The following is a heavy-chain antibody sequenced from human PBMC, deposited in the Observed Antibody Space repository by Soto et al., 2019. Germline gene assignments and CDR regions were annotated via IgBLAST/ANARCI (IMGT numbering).Heavy chain of an antibody. V-gene: IGHV4-34*01. D-gene: IGHD3-10*01. Sequence: QVQLQQWGAGLLKPAATLSLTCAVYGTSFSGFYWSWIRQPPGQGLEWVGEVNHSGSTNYNPSLKSRVTRSVATSKNQVAHTVTSETAAHTSIEYCARTGAYDAGSSSLPHFDDWGQGTLVTVSS. J-gene: IGHJ4*02. CDR2: VNHSGST. CDR3: ARTGAYDAGSSSLPHFDD. CDR1: GTSFSGFY.